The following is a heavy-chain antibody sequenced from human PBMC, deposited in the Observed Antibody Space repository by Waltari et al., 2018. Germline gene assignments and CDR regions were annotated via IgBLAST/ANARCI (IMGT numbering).Heavy chain of an antibody. D-gene: IGHD3-10*01. V-gene: IGHV1-2*04. CDR2: INPNSGGT. J-gene: IGHJ5*02. CDR3: ARAPRYYGSGSYYNWFDP. CDR1: GYTFTGYY. Sequence: QVQLVQSGAEVKKPGASVKVSCKASGYTFTGYYMHWVRQAPGQGLEWMGWINPNSGGTNYAQKFQGWVNMTRDTSISTAYMELSRLRSDDTAVYYCARAPRYYGSGSYYNWFDPWGQGTLVTVSS.